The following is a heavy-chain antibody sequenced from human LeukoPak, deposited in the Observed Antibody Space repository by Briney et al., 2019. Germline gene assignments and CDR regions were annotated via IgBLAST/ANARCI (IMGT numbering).Heavy chain of an antibody. V-gene: IGHV1-46*01. CDR1: GYTFTSYF. CDR3: ARLVYDSSGYYSYYYYGMDV. CDR2: INLSGGTT. J-gene: IGHJ6*02. D-gene: IGHD3-22*01. Sequence: ASVKVSCKASGYTFTSYFMHWVRQAPGQGLEWMGIINLSGGTTTYAQKFQGRVTMTRDTSTGTVYMELSSLRSEDTAVYYCARLVYDSSGYYSYYYYGMDVWGQGTTVTVSS.